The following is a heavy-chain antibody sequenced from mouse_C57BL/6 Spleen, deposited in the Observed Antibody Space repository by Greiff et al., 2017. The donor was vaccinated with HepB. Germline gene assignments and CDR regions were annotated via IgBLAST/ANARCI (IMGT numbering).Heavy chain of an antibody. J-gene: IGHJ2*01. CDR3: ARGGLGRPCDY. V-gene: IGHV1-61*01. D-gene: IGHD4-1*01. CDR1: GYTFTSYW. Sequence: VQLQQPGAELVRPGSSVKLSCKASGYTFTSYWMDWVKQRPGQGLEWIGNIYPSDSETHYNQKFKDKATLTVDKSSSTAYMQLSSLTSEDSAVYYCARGGLGRPCDYWGQGTTLTVSS. CDR2: IYPSDSET.